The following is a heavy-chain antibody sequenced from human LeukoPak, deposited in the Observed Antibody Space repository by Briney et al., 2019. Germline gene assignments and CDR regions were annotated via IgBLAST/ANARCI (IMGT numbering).Heavy chain of an antibody. D-gene: IGHD3-9*01. Sequence: SQTLSLTCAISGDSVSSNSAAWNWIRQSPSRGLEWLGRTYYRSKWYNDYAVSVKSRITINPDTSKNQFSLKLSSVTAADTAVYYCARSELYYDILTGYYNPMSGFDYWGQGTLVTVSS. J-gene: IGHJ4*02. CDR1: GDSVSSNSAA. CDR2: TYYRSKWYN. CDR3: ARSELYYDILTGYYNPMSGFDY. V-gene: IGHV6-1*01.